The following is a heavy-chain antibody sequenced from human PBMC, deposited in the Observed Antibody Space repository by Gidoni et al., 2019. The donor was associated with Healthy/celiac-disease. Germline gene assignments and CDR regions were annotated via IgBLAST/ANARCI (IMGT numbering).Heavy chain of an antibody. CDR3: ATLGYCSGGSCSWFDP. Sequence: QLQLQESGPGLVKPSETLSLTCTVSGGSISSSSYYWGWIRQPPGKGLEWIGSIYYSGSTYYNPSLKSRVTISVDTSKNQFSLKLSSVTAADTAVYYCATLGYCSGGSCSWFDPWGQGTLVTVSS. CDR1: GGSISSSSYY. J-gene: IGHJ5*02. CDR2: IYYSGST. V-gene: IGHV4-39*01. D-gene: IGHD2-15*01.